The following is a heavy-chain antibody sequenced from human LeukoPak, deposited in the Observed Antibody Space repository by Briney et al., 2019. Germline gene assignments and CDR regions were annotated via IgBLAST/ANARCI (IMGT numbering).Heavy chain of an antibody. CDR2: IYTSGST. CDR3: ALVGAPFDY. D-gene: IGHD1-26*01. J-gene: IGHJ4*02. Sequence: SETLSLTCTVSGGSISSASYYWSWIRQPAGKGLEWIGRIYTSGSTNYSPSLRSRVTISVDTSKNEFSLKLSSVTAADTAVYYCALVGAPFDYWGQGTLVTVSS. CDR1: GGSISSASYY. V-gene: IGHV4-61*02.